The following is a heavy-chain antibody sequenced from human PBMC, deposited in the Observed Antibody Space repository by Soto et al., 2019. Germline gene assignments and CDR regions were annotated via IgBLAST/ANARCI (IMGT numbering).Heavy chain of an antibody. V-gene: IGHV1-2*02. CDR3: ASPHGETYHYYYYYGMDV. Sequence: ASVKVSCKASGCTFTGYYMHWVRQAPGQGLEWMGWINPNSGGTNYAQKFQGRVTMTRDTSISTAYMELSRLRSDDTAVYYCASPHGETYHYYYYYGMDVWGQGTTVTVSS. J-gene: IGHJ6*02. D-gene: IGHD3-10*01. CDR1: GCTFTGYY. CDR2: INPNSGGT.